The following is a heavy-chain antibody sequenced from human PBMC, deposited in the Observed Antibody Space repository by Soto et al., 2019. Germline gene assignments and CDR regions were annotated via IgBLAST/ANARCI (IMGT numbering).Heavy chain of an antibody. CDR3: AAGSRYNWFDP. Sequence: SVKVSCKASGFTFTSSAVQWVRQARGQRLEWIGWIVVGSGNTNYAQKFQERVTITGDMSTSTAYMELSSLRSEDTAVYYCAAGSRYNWFDPWGQGTLVTVSS. CDR2: IVVGSGNT. V-gene: IGHV1-58*01. CDR1: GFTFTSSA. J-gene: IGHJ5*02.